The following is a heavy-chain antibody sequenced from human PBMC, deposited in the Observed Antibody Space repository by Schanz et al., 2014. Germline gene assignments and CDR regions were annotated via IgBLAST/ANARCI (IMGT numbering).Heavy chain of an antibody. J-gene: IGHJ6*02. CDR1: GFAFSVYG. CDR3: ARVRRRIATPSTPSFRNYYYYAMDV. Sequence: QVQMVESGGGVVQPGRSLRLSCAASGFAFSVYGMHWVRQAPGKGPEWVAFIWYDGSNKYYADSVKGRFTISRDNSKNTLYLQMNSLRAEDTSVYFCARVRRRIATPSTPSFRNYYYYAMDVWGQGTTVTVSS. CDR2: IWYDGSNK. D-gene: IGHD6-13*01. V-gene: IGHV3-33*01.